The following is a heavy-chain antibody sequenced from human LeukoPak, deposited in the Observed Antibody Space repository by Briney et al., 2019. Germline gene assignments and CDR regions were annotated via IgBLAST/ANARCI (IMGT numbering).Heavy chain of an antibody. J-gene: IGHJ4*02. V-gene: IGHV3-23*01. CDR2: IFPSGGEI. Sequence: GGSLRLSCAASGFTFSTFAMIWVRQPPGKGLEWVSSIFPSGGEIHYADSVRGRFTISRDNSKNTLYLQMNSLRAEDTAVYYCAKGPSSSWYVFGYWGQGTLVTVSS. CDR3: AKGPSSSWYVFGY. D-gene: IGHD6-13*01. CDR1: GFTFSTFA.